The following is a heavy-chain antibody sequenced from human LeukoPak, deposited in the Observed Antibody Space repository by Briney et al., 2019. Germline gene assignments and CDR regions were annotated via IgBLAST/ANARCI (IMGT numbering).Heavy chain of an antibody. CDR2: IYYSGST. Sequence: SETLSLTCTVSGGSISSYYWSWIRQPPGKGLEWIGYIYYSGSTNYNPSLKSRVTISVDTSKNQFSLKLSSVTAADTAVYYCARAPAAMASYYFDYWGQGTLVTVSS. J-gene: IGHJ4*02. CDR3: ARAPAAMASYYFDY. D-gene: IGHD2-2*01. CDR1: GGSISSYY. V-gene: IGHV4-59*12.